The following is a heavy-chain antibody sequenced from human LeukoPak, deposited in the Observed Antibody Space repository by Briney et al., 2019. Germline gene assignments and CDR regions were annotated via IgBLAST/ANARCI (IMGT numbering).Heavy chain of an antibody. CDR3: ARLKFYDSTGYSPGHYMDV. V-gene: IGHV4-4*07. Sequence: SETLSLTCTVSGGPIYSYYWSWIRQTAGKGLEWLGRLYPGVSTNYNPSLKSRVTMSVDTSKNQFALKLSAVTAADTAVYYCARLKFYDSTGYSPGHYMDVWGKGTTVTVSS. J-gene: IGHJ6*03. CDR2: LYPGVST. D-gene: IGHD3-22*01. CDR1: GGPIYSYY.